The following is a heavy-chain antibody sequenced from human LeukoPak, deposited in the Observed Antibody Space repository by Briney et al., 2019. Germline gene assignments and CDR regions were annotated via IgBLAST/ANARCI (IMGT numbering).Heavy chain of an antibody. CDR2: INPNIGGT. CDR1: GDTPTVYY. J-gene: IGHJ5*02. CDR3: ASSSSGVATKLGSDP. V-gene: IGHV1-2*02. Sequence: ASLRVSSTASGDTPTVYYMHCVRHAPGQGHEWIGWINPNIGGTNYTQKFQGRVTMTRDPSISTAYMGWSRLRSDDTAVYSCASSSSGVATKLGSDPWGQGARVT. D-gene: IGHD5-12*01.